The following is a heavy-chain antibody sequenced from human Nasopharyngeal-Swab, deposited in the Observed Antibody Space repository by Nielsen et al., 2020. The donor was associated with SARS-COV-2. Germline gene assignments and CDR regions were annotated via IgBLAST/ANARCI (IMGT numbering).Heavy chain of an antibody. CDR2: IYYSGRT. D-gene: IGHD2-15*01. V-gene: IGHV4-31*03. CDR1: GGSISSGGYY. Sequence: LSLTCTVSGGSISSGGYYWSWIRQHPGKGLEWIGYIYYSGRTYYNPSLKSRVTISVDTSKNQFSLKLSSVTAADTAVYYCARDRPTRGKAYNWFDPWGQGTLVTVSS. CDR3: ARDRPTRGKAYNWFDP. J-gene: IGHJ5*02.